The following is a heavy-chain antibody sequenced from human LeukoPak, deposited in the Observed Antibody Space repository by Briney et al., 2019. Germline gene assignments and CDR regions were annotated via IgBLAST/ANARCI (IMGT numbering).Heavy chain of an antibody. CDR1: GYSFTSYY. D-gene: IGHD4-17*01. Sequence: GASVKVSCKASGYSFTSYYMHWVRQAPGQGLEWMGIIDPSGGRTTYAQKFQGRVTMTRDTSTSTGHMELSSLRSEDTAVYYCARAFTVMGAFDIWGQGTMVTVSS. CDR3: ARAFTVMGAFDI. CDR2: IDPSGGRT. J-gene: IGHJ3*02. V-gene: IGHV1-46*01.